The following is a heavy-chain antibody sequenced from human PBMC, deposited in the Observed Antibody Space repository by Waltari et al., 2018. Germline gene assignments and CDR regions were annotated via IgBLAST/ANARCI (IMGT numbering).Heavy chain of an antibody. CDR1: GGAVSSSA. CDR3: ARVGRGFDY. V-gene: IGHV1-69*14. Sequence: QVQLVQSGPEVRKPWSSVKVSCKASGGAVSSSAIRWVRQAPGQGLEWMGGIIPIFGTANYAQKVQGRVTITADKSTSTAYMELSSLRSEDTAVYYCARVGRGFDYWGQGTLVTVSS. D-gene: IGHD2-15*01. CDR2: IIPIFGTA. J-gene: IGHJ4*02.